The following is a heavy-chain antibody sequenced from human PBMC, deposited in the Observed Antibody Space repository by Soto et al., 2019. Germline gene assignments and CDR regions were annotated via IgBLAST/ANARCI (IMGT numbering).Heavy chain of an antibody. CDR1: GFTFSDYY. V-gene: IGHV3-11*05. J-gene: IGHJ5*02. CDR2: ISSSSSYT. Sequence: QVQLVESGGGLVKPGGSLRLSCAASGFTFSDYYMSWIRQAPGKGLEWVSYISSSSSYTNYADSVKGRFTISRDNAKNSVYLQMNPLRAEDTALYYCARDVSPLTAVFDPWGQGTLVTVSS. CDR3: ARDVSPLTAVFDP.